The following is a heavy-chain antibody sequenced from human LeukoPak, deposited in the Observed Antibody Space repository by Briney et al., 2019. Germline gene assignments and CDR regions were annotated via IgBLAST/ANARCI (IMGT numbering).Heavy chain of an antibody. CDR1: GFTFSSYG. V-gene: IGHV3-33*01. CDR3: ARARGSGWLDFDC. J-gene: IGHJ4*02. D-gene: IGHD6-19*01. Sequence: GGSLRLSCAASGFTFSSYGMNWVRQAPGKGLEWVAVIWYDGSNKDYADSVKGRFTISRDNSKNTLYLQMNSLRVEDTAVYYCARARGSGWLDFDCWGQGTLVTVSS. CDR2: IWYDGSNK.